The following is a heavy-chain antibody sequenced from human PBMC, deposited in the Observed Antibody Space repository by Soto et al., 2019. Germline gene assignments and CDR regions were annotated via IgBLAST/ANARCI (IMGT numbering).Heavy chain of an antibody. D-gene: IGHD2-15*01. CDR2: IIPLLDIA. J-gene: IGHJ4*02. V-gene: IGHV1-69*02. CDR3: AHGPAYCSGPGCAYFDY. CDR1: GVTFTNDI. Sequence: GASVKVSCKASGVTFTNDIITWVRQAPGQGLEWMGRIIPLLDIANYAQKFQGRVTITADKSTSTAYMELNSLRSEDTAVYYCAHGPAYCSGPGCAYFDYWGLGTLVTVSS.